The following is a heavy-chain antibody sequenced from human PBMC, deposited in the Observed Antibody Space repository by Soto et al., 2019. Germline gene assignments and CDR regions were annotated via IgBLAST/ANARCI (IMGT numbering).Heavy chain of an antibody. V-gene: IGHV3-23*01. CDR2: IGGRGNSA. D-gene: IGHD5-12*01. CDR1: GFIFTNYG. Sequence: GGSLRLCCAASGFIFTNYGMNWGRQAPGKGLEWVSVIGGRGNSAYYADSVQGRFTISRDNSKNTLSLQMSSLTADDTAIYYCVREGRGSFDFWGRGTMVTVSS. CDR3: VREGRGSFDF. J-gene: IGHJ3*01.